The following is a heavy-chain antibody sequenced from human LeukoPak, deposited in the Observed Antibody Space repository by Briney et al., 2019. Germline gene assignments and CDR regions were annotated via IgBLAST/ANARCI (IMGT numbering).Heavy chain of an antibody. CDR2: IYYSGST. J-gene: IGHJ6*03. V-gene: IGHV4-59*01. CDR3: ARGRSSMVRGYYYYYMDV. D-gene: IGHD3-10*01. CDR1: GGSISSYY. Sequence: SETLSLTCTVSGGSISSYYWSWIRQPPGKGLEWIGYIYYSGSTNYNPSLKSRVTISVDTSRNQFSLKLSSVTAADTAVYYCARGRSSMVRGYYYYYMDVWGKGTTVTISS.